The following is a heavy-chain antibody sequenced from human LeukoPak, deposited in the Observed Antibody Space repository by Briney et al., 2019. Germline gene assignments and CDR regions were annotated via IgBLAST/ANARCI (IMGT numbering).Heavy chain of an antibody. Sequence: SETLSLTCTVSGGSISSSSYYWGWIRQPPGKGLEWIGSIYYSGSTYYNPSLKSRVTIFADTPKNQFSLKLSSVTAADTALYYCARLESTAAIQHWGQGTLVTVSS. V-gene: IGHV4-39*01. D-gene: IGHD3-3*01. J-gene: IGHJ1*01. CDR2: IYYSGST. CDR3: ARLESTAAIQH. CDR1: GGSISSSSYY.